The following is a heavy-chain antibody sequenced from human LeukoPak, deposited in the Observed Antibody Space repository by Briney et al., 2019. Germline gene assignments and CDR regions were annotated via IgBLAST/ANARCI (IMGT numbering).Heavy chain of an antibody. CDR2: ISSGGSYI. Sequence: GGSLRLSCAASGFTFSNYNMNWVRQAPGKGLEWVSSISSGGSYIYYADSVKGRFTISRDNAKNSLYLQMNSLRAEDTAVYYCARQADMDAFDIWGQGTMVTVSS. CDR1: GFTFSNYN. J-gene: IGHJ3*02. CDR3: ARQADMDAFDI. V-gene: IGHV3-21*01.